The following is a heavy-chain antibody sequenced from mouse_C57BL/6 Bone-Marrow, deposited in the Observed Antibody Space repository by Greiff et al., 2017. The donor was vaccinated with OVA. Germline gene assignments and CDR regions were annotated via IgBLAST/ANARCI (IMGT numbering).Heavy chain of an antibody. J-gene: IGHJ1*03. D-gene: IGHD1-1*01. V-gene: IGHV5-12*01. CDR1: GFTFSDYY. CDR3: ARPFILGYFDV. Sequence: EVQGVESGGGLVQPGGSLKLSCAASGFTFSDYYMYWVRQTPEKRLEWVAYISNGGGSTYYPDTVKGRFTISRDNAKNTLYLQMSRLKSEDTAMYYCARPFILGYFDVWGTGTTVTVSS. CDR2: ISNGGGST.